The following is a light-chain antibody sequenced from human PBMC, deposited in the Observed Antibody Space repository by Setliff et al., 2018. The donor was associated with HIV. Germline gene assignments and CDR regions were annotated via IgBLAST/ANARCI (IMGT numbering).Light chain of an antibody. V-gene: IGLV1-40*01. Sequence: QSVLTQPPSLSGAPGQTVTISCTGNRSNIGAGYDVHWYQHLPGIAPKLLIYRNNHRPSGVPDRFSGSKSDSSASQVITGLQPEDEADYYCLSFDINLCGLFGGGTKGTVL. CDR1: RSNIGAGYD. J-gene: IGLJ2*01. CDR2: RNN. CDR3: LSFDINLCGL.